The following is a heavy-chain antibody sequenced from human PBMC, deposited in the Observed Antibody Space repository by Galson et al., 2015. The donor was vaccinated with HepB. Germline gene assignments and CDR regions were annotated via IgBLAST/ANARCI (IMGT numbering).Heavy chain of an antibody. CDR3: ARGSYAIDY. V-gene: IGHV4-61*08. CDR1: GGSIRSDDYY. D-gene: IGHD2-2*01. CDR2: IYYRGST. Sequence: ETLSLTCTVSGGSIRSDDYYWSWIRQPPGKGLEWMGYIYYRGSTNYNPSLKSRVTLSVDTSKNQFSLKLNSVTAADTAVYYCARGSYAIDYWGQGTLVTVSS. J-gene: IGHJ4*02.